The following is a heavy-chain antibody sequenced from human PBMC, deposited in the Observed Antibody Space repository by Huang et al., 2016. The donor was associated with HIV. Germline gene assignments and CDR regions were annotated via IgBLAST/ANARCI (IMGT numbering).Heavy chain of an antibody. J-gene: IGHJ3*01. Sequence: QVQLQESGPGLVKPSETLSLTCIVLGVAVNNGSYYWTWIRQAPGKGLEWIGHINYGGSTRDNPSLKSRFTMSVETSKNQFSLSLRSATAADTAVYYCANLWFGGDAFDLWGQGTVFTVSS. CDR2: INYGGST. D-gene: IGHD3-10*01. CDR3: ANLWFGGDAFDL. V-gene: IGHV4-61*01. CDR1: GVAVNNGSYY.